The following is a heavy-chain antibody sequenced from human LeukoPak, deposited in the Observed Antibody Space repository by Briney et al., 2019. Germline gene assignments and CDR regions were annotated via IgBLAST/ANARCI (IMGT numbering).Heavy chain of an antibody. J-gene: IGHJ4*02. V-gene: IGHV4-34*01. Sequence: SETLSLTCAVYGGSFSGYYWSWIRQPPGKGLEWIGEINHSGSTNYNPSLKSRVTISVDTSKNQFSLKLSSVTAADTAVYYCARGVSPALVRPRVFDYWGQGALVTVSS. CDR3: ARGVSPALVRPRVFDY. CDR1: GGSFSGYY. CDR2: INHSGST.